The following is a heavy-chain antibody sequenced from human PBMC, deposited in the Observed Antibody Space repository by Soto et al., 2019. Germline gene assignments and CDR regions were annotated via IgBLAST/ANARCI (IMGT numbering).Heavy chain of an antibody. CDR1: GYTFTGYY. Sequence: GASVKVSCKASGYTFTGYYMHWVRQAPGQGLEWMGWINPNSGGTNYAQKFQGRVTMTRDTSISTAYMELNRLRSDDTAVYYCARDRVRSSSLNWFDPWGQGTLVTVSS. CDR2: INPNSGGT. CDR3: ARDRVRSSSLNWFDP. J-gene: IGHJ5*02. V-gene: IGHV1-2*02. D-gene: IGHD6-13*01.